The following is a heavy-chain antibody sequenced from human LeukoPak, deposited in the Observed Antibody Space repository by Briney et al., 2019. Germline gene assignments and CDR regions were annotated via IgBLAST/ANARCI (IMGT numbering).Heavy chain of an antibody. CDR3: ASRDCSGGSCYAGFDP. CDR1: GYTFTSYD. D-gene: IGHD2-15*01. V-gene: IGHV1-8*01. Sequence: ASVKVSCKASGYTFTSYDINWVRQATGQGLEWMGWMNPNSGNTGYAQKFQGRVTMTRNTSISTAYMELSSLRSEDTAVYYCASRDCSGGSCYAGFDPSGQGTLVTVSS. J-gene: IGHJ5*02. CDR2: MNPNSGNT.